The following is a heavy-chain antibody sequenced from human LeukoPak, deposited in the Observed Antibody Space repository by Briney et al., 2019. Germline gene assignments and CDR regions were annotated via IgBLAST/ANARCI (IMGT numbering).Heavy chain of an antibody. V-gene: IGHV3-30-3*01. CDR1: GFTFSSYA. CDR2: ISYDGSNK. CDR3: ARVSDSSSWDVLDYMDA. D-gene: IGHD6-13*01. Sequence: GGSLRLSCAASGFTFSSYAMHWVRQAPGKGLEWVAVISYDGSNKYYADSVKGRFIISRDKSKNTLYLQMNSLRAEDTAVYYCARVSDSSSWDVLDYMDAWGKGPTVTVSS. J-gene: IGHJ6*03.